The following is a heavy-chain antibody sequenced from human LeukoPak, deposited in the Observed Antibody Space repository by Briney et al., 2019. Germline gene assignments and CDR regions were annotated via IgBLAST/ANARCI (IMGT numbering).Heavy chain of an antibody. V-gene: IGHV4-34*01. Sequence: SETLSLTCAVYGGSFSGYYWSWIRQPPGKGLEWIGEIKHSGSTNYNPSLKSRVTISVDTSKNQFSLKLSSVTAADTAVYYCAREYYDILTGYSGLDYWGQGTLVTVSS. D-gene: IGHD3-9*01. J-gene: IGHJ4*02. CDR2: IKHSGST. CDR3: AREYYDILTGYSGLDY. CDR1: GGSFSGYY.